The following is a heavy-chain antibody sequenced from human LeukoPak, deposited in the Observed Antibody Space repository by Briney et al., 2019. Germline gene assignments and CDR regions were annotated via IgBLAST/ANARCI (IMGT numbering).Heavy chain of an antibody. CDR2: IYYSGST. Sequence: SETLSLTCTVSGGSISSYYWSWIRQPPGKGLEWIGYIYYSGSTNYNPSLKSRVTISVDTSKNQFSLKLSSVTAADTAVYYCARSHATMIVVDDAFDIWGQGTMVTVSS. CDR3: ARSHATMIVVDDAFDI. CDR1: GGSISSYY. D-gene: IGHD3-22*01. J-gene: IGHJ3*02. V-gene: IGHV4-59*08.